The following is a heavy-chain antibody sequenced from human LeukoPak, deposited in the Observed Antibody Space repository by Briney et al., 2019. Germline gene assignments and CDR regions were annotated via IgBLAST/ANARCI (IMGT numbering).Heavy chain of an antibody. CDR3: ARDPPYGSGSLWN. Sequence: ASVKVSCKASGYTFTSYGISWVRQAPGQGLEWMGWISAYNGNTNYAQKLQGRVTMTRDTSTSTVYMDLSSLRSEDTAVYYCARDPPYGSGSLWNWGQGTLVTVSS. D-gene: IGHD3-10*01. V-gene: IGHV1-18*01. CDR2: ISAYNGNT. J-gene: IGHJ4*02. CDR1: GYTFTSYG.